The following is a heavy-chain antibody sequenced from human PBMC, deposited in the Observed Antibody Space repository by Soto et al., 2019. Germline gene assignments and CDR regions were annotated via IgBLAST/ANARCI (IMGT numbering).Heavy chain of an antibody. CDR2: IHYTGST. CDR1: GGSISGSY. J-gene: IGHJ4*02. Sequence: SETLSLTCIVSGGSISGSYWSWIRQPPGKALEWIGYIHYTGSTSYNSSLKSRVTISVDASKNQFSLKLTSVAAADTAVYYCARAWGSSPSFWGLWGPGTLVTVSS. D-gene: IGHD3-16*01. CDR3: ARAWGSSPSFWGL. V-gene: IGHV4-59*01.